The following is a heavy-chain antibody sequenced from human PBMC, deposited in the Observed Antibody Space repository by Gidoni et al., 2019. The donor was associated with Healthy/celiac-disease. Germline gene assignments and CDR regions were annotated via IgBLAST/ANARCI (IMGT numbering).Heavy chain of an antibody. CDR2: INHSGRT. CDR3: ARGWEWERRGGVDY. D-gene: IGHD1-26*01. V-gene: IGHV4-34*01. CDR1: GGSFSGYY. Sequence: QVQLQQWGAGLLKPSETLSLTCAVYGGSFSGYYWSWIRQPPGQGLAWIGEINHSGRTNYNPSLKSRVTISVDTSKNQFSLKLSSVTAADTAVYYGARGWEWERRGGVDYWGQGTLVTVSS. J-gene: IGHJ4*02.